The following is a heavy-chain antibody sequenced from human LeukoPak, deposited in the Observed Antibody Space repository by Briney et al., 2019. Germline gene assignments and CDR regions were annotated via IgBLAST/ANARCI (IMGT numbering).Heavy chain of an antibody. Sequence: GGSLRLSCAASGFTFSTSAMTWVRQAPGKGLEWVSGISGSGVTDYADSVKGRFTISRDNSKDTLYLQMNSLRAEDTAVYYCAKDLNWGGRWGQGTLVTVSS. J-gene: IGHJ4*02. CDR3: AKDLNWGGR. V-gene: IGHV3-23*01. CDR1: GFTFSTSA. D-gene: IGHD7-27*01. CDR2: ISGSGVT.